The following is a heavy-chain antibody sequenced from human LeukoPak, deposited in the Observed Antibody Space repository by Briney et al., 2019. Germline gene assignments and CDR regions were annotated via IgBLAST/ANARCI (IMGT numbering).Heavy chain of an antibody. CDR2: INGDGVSS. CDR3: AREQFSHTSNYFDN. Sequence: GESLKISFAASGFMFDYYAMHRVRPVPGRGLEWVSLINGDGVSSFYADSVRGRFTISRDNNNNSLSLQMYSLTTEDTAFYYCAREQFSHTSNYFDNWGQGILVTVSS. J-gene: IGHJ4*02. D-gene: IGHD5-24*01. CDR1: GFMFDYYA. V-gene: IGHV3-43*02.